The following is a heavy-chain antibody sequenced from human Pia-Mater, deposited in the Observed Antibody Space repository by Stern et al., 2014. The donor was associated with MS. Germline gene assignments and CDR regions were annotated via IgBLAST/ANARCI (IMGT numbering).Heavy chain of an antibody. V-gene: IGHV1-69*01. CDR3: ARRDYYDSSGYYGDAFDI. CDR2: IIPLFDTT. Sequence: QVQLVESGAEVKKPGSSVKVSCKASGGTFSSSAISWVRQAPGRGLEWMAGIIPLFDTTKYAQKFQGRVTIIADGSTTTAYMELSSLRSEDTAVYYCARRDYYDSSGYYGDAFDIWGQGTMVTVSS. D-gene: IGHD3-22*01. J-gene: IGHJ3*02. CDR1: GGTFSSSA.